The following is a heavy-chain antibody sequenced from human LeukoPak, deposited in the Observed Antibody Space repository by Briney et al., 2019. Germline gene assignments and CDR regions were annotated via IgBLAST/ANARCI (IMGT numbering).Heavy chain of an antibody. D-gene: IGHD5-12*01. CDR2: INHSGST. V-gene: IGHV4-34*01. Sequence: SETLSLTCAVYGGSFSGYYWSWIRQPPGKGLEWIGEINHSGSTNYNPSLKSRVTISVDTSKNQFSLKLSSVTAADTAVYYCARGGYDGSCNYWGQGTLVTVSP. J-gene: IGHJ4*02. CDR3: ARGGYDGSCNY. CDR1: GGSFSGYY.